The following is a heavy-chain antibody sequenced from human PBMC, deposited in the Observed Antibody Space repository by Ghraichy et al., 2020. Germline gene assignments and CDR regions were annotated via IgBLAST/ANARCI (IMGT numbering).Heavy chain of an antibody. J-gene: IGHJ6*03. CDR1: GGSLSGYY. V-gene: IGHV4-34*01. CDR2: INHSGST. Sequence: SQTLSLTCAVYGGSLSGYYWSWIRQPPGKGLEWIGEINHSGSTNYNPSLKSRVTISVDTSKNQFSLKLSSVTAADTAVYYCARGGHYDFWSGSNYYYYYMAVWGKGTTVTVS. CDR3: ARGGHYDFWSGSNYYYYYMAV. D-gene: IGHD3-3*01.